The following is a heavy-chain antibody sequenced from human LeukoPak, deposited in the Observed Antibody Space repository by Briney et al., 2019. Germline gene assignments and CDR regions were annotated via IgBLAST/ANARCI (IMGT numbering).Heavy chain of an antibody. Sequence: GGSLRLSCAASGFTFSDYFMSWVSQAPGKGLEWLSYISGRGNYVDYAESLKGRITISRDNAKNSLYLQMNSLRAEDTAVYYCARSGIGATEIDYWGQGTLVTVSS. J-gene: IGHJ4*02. D-gene: IGHD6-13*01. CDR1: GFTFSDYF. V-gene: IGHV3-11*06. CDR3: ARSGIGATEIDY. CDR2: ISGRGNYV.